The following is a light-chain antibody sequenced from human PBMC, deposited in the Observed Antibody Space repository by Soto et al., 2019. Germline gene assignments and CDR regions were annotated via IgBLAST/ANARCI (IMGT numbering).Light chain of an antibody. CDR2: EGS. CDR1: RSDVGSYNL. Sequence: QSALTQPASVSGSPGQSIIISCTGTRSDVGSYNLVSWYQQHPGKAPKLMIYEGSKRPSGVSNRFSGSKSGNTASLSISGLQAEDEADYYCCSYAGSSTYVFGTGTKVTVL. V-gene: IGLV2-23*01. J-gene: IGLJ1*01. CDR3: CSYAGSSTYV.